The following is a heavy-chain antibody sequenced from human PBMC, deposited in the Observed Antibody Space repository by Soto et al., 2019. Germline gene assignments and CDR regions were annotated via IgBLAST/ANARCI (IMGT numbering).Heavy chain of an antibody. CDR3: ARDPTPHPAGYVFDY. CDR1: GYTFTSYY. CDR2: INPSGGST. J-gene: IGHJ4*02. D-gene: IGHD5-12*01. V-gene: IGHV1-46*01. Sequence: GASVKVSCKASGYTFTSYYMHWVRQAPGQGLEWMGIINPSGGSTSYAQKFQGRVTMTRDTSTSTVYMELSSLRSEDTAVYYCARDPTPHPAGYVFDYWGQGTLVTVSS.